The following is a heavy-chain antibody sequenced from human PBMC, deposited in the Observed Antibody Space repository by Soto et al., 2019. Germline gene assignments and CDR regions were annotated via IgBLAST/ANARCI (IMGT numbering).Heavy chain of an antibody. Sequence: SETLSLTCTVSGGSISSYYWSWIRQPPGKGLEWIGYIYYSGSTNYNPSLRSRVTISVDTSKNQFSLKLSSVTAADTAVYYCACWGSGAGTMALRWFDPWGQGTLVTVSS. V-gene: IGHV4-59*01. CDR2: IYYSGST. CDR1: GGSISSYY. D-gene: IGHD3-10*01. J-gene: IGHJ5*02. CDR3: ACWGSGAGTMALRWFDP.